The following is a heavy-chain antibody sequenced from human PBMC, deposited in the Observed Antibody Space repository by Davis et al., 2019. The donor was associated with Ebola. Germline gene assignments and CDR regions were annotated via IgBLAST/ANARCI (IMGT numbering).Heavy chain of an antibody. J-gene: IGHJ4*02. CDR3: AKVEKYGY. CDR2: ISYDGSNK. Sequence: PGGSLRPSCAAPGFSFSTYGMYWVRQAPGKGLEWVAVISYDGSNKYYADSVKGRFTISRDNSKNTLYLQMNSLRAEDTAVYYCAKVEKYGYWGQGTLVTVSS. CDR1: GFSFSTYG. D-gene: IGHD2-8*01. V-gene: IGHV3-30*18.